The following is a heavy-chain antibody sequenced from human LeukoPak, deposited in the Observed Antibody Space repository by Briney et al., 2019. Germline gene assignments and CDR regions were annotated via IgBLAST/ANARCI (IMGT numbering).Heavy chain of an antibody. Sequence: PSETLSLTCAVYGGSFSGYYWSWIRQPPGKGLEWIGYIYYSGSTYYNPSLKSRVTISVDTSKNQFSLKLSSVTAADTAVYYCARATTVTTPADYWGQGTLVTVSS. CDR3: ARATTVTTPADY. D-gene: IGHD4-17*01. CDR1: GGSFSGYY. J-gene: IGHJ4*02. V-gene: IGHV4-34*09. CDR2: IYYSGST.